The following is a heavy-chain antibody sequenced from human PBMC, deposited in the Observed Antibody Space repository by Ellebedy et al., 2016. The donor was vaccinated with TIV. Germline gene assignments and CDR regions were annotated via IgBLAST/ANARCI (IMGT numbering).Heavy chain of an antibody. CDR1: GGFISNYY. J-gene: IGHJ4*02. CDR3: ARGAPFPYYFDS. CDR2: IYHSGSN. Sequence: MPSETLSLTCAVSGGFISNYYWTWILQSPETGLEWIGYIYHSGSNGSNPSLKSRVTISVDTPKTQFSLKLNSVTAADTAVYYCARGAPFPYYFDSWGQGLLVTVSS. V-gene: IGHV4-59*01.